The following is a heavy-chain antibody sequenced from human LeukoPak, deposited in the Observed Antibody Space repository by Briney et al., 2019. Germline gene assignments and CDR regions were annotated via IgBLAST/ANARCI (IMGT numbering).Heavy chain of an antibody. Sequence: GGSLRLSCAASGFTFSSYWMSWVRQAPGKGLEWVANIKQDGSEKYYVDSVKGRFTISRDNAKNSLYLQMNSLRAEDTAVYYCARGPELLWFGELFYFDYWGQGTLVTVSS. CDR2: IKQDGSEK. J-gene: IGHJ4*02. D-gene: IGHD3-10*01. V-gene: IGHV3-7*01. CDR3: ARGPELLWFGELFYFDY. CDR1: GFTFSSYW.